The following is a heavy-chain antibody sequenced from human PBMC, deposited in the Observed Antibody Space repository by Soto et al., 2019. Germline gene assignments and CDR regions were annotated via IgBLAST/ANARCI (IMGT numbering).Heavy chain of an antibody. V-gene: IGHV1-2*02. Sequence: QVQLVQSGTEVKKPGASVKVSCKVSGYTFTGHFIHWVRQAPGQGLEWMGWIDPNSGDKNYAQKLQGRVTMTRDMSSSTAYMELSRLRSDDTAVYYCARDITIFGVVIVPRVFDYWGQGTLVTVSS. CDR2: IDPNSGDK. CDR1: GYTFTGHF. J-gene: IGHJ4*02. CDR3: ARDITIFGVVIVPRVFDY. D-gene: IGHD3-3*01.